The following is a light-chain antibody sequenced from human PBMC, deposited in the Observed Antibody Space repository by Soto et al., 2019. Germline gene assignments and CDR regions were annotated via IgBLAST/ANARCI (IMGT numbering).Light chain of an antibody. J-gene: IGLJ1*01. CDR3: SSYTTSNTRQIV. CDR2: DVS. Sequence: QSALTQPASVSGSPGQSITISCTGTSSDVGGYNYVSWYQHHPGKAPKLMIYDVSNRPSGVSNRFSGSKSGNTASLTISGLQPEDEADYYCSSYTTSNTRQIVFGTGTNFTVL. V-gene: IGLV2-14*03. CDR1: SSDVGGYNY.